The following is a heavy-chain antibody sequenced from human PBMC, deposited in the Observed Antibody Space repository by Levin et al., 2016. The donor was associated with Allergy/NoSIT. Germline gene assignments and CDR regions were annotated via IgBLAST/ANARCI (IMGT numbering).Heavy chain of an antibody. Sequence: WIRQPPGKGLEWVSLVSDGTGNPYYADSVKGRFTISRDNSKNTLSLQMNCLRAEDTAIYHCAKDRRGGNWFDPWGQGTLVTVSS. CDR2: VSDGTGNP. V-gene: IGHV3-23*01. J-gene: IGHJ5*02. CDR3: AKDRRGGNWFDP. D-gene: IGHD3-10*01.